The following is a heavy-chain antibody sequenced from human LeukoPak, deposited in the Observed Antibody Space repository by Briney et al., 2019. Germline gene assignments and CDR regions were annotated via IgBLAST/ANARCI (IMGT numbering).Heavy chain of an antibody. D-gene: IGHD3/OR15-3a*01. Sequence: PSETLSLTCTVSGGSISTSNYYWGWIRQPPGKGLEWIGEINHSGGTNYNPSLKSRVTISVDTSKNQFSLKLSSVTAADTAVYYCARHAARVFFDWLRNSGAFDIWGQGTMVTVSS. J-gene: IGHJ3*02. CDR3: ARHAARVFFDWLRNSGAFDI. CDR2: INHSGGT. CDR1: GGSISTSNYY. V-gene: IGHV4-39*01.